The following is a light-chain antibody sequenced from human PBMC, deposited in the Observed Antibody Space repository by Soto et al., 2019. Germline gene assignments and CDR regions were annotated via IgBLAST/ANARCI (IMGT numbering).Light chain of an antibody. V-gene: IGKV3-11*01. Sequence: EIVLTQSPATLSLSPGERATLSCRASQSVSNNLAWYQQRPGQAPRLLIYDASSRATAIPDRFSGSGSGTDFPLTISSLEPEDFAVYYCLQRSNWPRTFGQGTKLEIK. CDR1: QSVSNN. J-gene: IGKJ2*01. CDR2: DAS. CDR3: LQRSNWPRT.